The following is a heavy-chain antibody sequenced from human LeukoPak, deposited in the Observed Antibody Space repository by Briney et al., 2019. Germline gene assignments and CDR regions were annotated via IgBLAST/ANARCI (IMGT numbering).Heavy chain of an antibody. Sequence: GASVKVSCKASGYTFTDYYIYWVRQAPGQGLEWVGWSNPNSGGTNYAQKFQGRVTMTRDTSVSTAYMDLSRLRSDDTAIYYCARRTYRHDAFDIWGQGTMVTVSS. CDR1: GYTFTDYY. D-gene: IGHD1-14*01. J-gene: IGHJ3*02. CDR2: SNPNSGGT. CDR3: ARRTYRHDAFDI. V-gene: IGHV1-2*02.